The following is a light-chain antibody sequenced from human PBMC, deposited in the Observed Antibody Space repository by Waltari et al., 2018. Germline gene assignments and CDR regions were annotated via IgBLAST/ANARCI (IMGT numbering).Light chain of an antibody. Sequence: EIVLTQSPASLSLSPGDRATLSCRASQSVGRTLAWYQQRPGQAPRLLIYDAPSRATGIPDRFSGSGSGTDFSLTISRLEPEDFAVYYCQKYGTRPATFGQGTKVEVK. CDR2: DAP. J-gene: IGKJ1*01. CDR1: QSVGRT. V-gene: IGKV3-20*01. CDR3: QKYGTRPAT.